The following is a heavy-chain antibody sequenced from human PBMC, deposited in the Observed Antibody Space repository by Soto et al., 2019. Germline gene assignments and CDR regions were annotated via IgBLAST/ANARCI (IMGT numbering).Heavy chain of an antibody. V-gene: IGHV4-39*01. CDR1: GGSISSSSYY. J-gene: IGHJ6*02. CDR3: ARLGSSSWYVTQDYYYGMDV. Sequence: PSETLSLTCTVSGGSISSSSYYWGWIRQPPGKGLEWIGSIYYSGSTYYNPSLKSRVTISVDTSKNQFSLKLSSVTAADTAVYYCARLGSSSWYVTQDYYYGMDVWGQGTTVTVS. D-gene: IGHD6-13*01. CDR2: IYYSGST.